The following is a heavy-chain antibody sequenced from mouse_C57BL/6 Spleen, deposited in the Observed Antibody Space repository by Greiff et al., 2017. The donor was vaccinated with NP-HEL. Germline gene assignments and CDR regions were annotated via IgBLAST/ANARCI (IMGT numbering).Heavy chain of an antibody. CDR1: GFSLSTSGMG. CDR2: IYWEDDK. Sequence: QVTLKVSGPGILQSSQTLSLTCSFSGFSLSTSGMGVSWIRQPSGKGLEWLAHIYWEDDKRYNPSLKSRLTISKDTSKNQVFLKITSVDTADTDTYYCARSNWDGDRWYFDVWGTGTTVTVSS. J-gene: IGHJ1*03. V-gene: IGHV8-12*01. D-gene: IGHD4-1*01. CDR3: ARSNWDGDRWYFDV.